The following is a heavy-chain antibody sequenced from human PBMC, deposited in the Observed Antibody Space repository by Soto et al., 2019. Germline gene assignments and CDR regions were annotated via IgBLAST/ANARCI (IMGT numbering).Heavy chain of an antibody. CDR3: ARVYCTNGVCFDY. J-gene: IGHJ4*02. D-gene: IGHD2-8*01. CDR1: GYTFTGYY. CDR2: INPNSGGT. Sequence: ASVKVSCKASGYTFTGYYMHWVRQAPGQGLEWMGWINPNSGGTNYAQKFQGRVTMTRDASISTAYMELSRLRSDDTAVYYCARVYCTNGVCFDYWGQGTLVTVSS. V-gene: IGHV1-2*02.